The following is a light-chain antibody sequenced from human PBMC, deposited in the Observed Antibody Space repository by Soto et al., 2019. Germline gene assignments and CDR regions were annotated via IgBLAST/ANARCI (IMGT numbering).Light chain of an antibody. J-gene: IGKJ5*01. CDR1: QSLSGGY. V-gene: IGKV3-20*01. CDR2: SAS. CDR3: QQNGSLPIT. Sequence: EIVLTQSPGTLSLSPGERATLSCRASQSLSGGYLAWFQRKPGQTPRLLTYSASNRATGIPDRFSGSGSGTDFTLTISRLEPEDFVVYYCQQNGSLPITFGQGTRLEIK.